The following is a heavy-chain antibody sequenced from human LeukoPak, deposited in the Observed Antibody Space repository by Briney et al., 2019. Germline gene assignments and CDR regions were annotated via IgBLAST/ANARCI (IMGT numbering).Heavy chain of an antibody. V-gene: IGHV4-39*07. J-gene: IGHJ4*02. CDR3: AATDSSGWYRELDY. CDR1: GGSISSSSYY. CDR2: IYYSGST. Sequence: SETLSLTCTVSGGSISSSSYYWGWIRQPPGKGLEWIGSIYYSGSTYYNPSHKSRVTISVDTSKNQFSLKLSSVTAADTAVYYCAATDSSGWYRELDYWGQGTLVTVSS. D-gene: IGHD6-19*01.